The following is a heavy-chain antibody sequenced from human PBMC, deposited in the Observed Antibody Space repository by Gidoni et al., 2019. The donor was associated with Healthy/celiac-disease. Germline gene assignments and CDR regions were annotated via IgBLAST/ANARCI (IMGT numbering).Heavy chain of an antibody. V-gene: IGHV3-9*01. D-gene: IGHD6-19*01. CDR3: AKVPGQQIIAVAGTWYFDL. Sequence: EVQLVESGGGLVQPGRSLRLSFAASGFTFVDYAMHWVRQAPGKGLEWVSGISWNSGSIGYADSVKGRFTISRDNAKNSLYLQMNSLRAEDTALYYCAKVPGQQIIAVAGTWYFDLWGRGTLVTVSS. CDR1: GFTFVDYA. J-gene: IGHJ2*01. CDR2: ISWNSGSI.